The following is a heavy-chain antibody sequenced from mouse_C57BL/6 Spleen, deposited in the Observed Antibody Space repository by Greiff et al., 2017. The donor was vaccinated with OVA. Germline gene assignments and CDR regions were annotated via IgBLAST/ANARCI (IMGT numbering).Heavy chain of an antibody. CDR3: ARILGRGGYFDY. D-gene: IGHD4-1*01. Sequence: EVQRVESGGGLVKPGGSLKLSCAASGFTFSDYGMHWVRQAPEKGLEWVAYISSGSSTIYYADTVKGRFTISRDNAKNTLFLQMTSLRSEDTAMYYCARILGRGGYFDYWGQGTTLTVSS. CDR2: ISSGSSTI. V-gene: IGHV5-17*01. CDR1: GFTFSDYG. J-gene: IGHJ2*01.